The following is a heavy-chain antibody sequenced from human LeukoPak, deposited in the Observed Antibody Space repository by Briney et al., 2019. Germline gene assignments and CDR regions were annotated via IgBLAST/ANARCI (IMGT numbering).Heavy chain of an antibody. Sequence: ASVKVSCKASGYTFTGYYMHWVRQAPGQGLEWMGRINPNSGGTNYAQKFQGRVTMTRNTSISTAYMELSSLRSEDTAVYYCARGRQTYYDFWSGYYTSYWGQGTLVTVSS. V-gene: IGHV1-2*06. J-gene: IGHJ4*02. D-gene: IGHD3-3*01. CDR3: ARGRQTYYDFWSGYYTSY. CDR2: INPNSGGT. CDR1: GYTFTGYY.